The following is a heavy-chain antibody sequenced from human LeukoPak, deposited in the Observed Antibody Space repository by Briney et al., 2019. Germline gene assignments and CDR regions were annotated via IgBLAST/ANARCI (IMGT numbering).Heavy chain of an antibody. D-gene: IGHD3-10*01. Sequence: GGSLRLSCAASGFTFSSYVMSWVRQAPGKGLEWVSGIRISGGSTYYAEPVKGRFTISRDNSKNTLYLQMNSLRAEDTAVYYCAKDPIGSGSPGGYWGQGTLVTVSS. CDR3: AKDPIGSGSPGGY. J-gene: IGHJ4*02. CDR1: GFTFSSYV. V-gene: IGHV3-23*01. CDR2: IRISGGST.